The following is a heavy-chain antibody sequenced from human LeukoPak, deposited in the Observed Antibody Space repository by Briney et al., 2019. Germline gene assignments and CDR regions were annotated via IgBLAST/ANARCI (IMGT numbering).Heavy chain of an antibody. J-gene: IGHJ5*02. Sequence: GASVKVSCKASGYTFTGYYMHWVRQAPGQGLEWMGWINPNSGGTNCAQKFQGRVTMTRDTSISTAYMELSRLRSDDTAVYYCARESYYDSSGYPNWFDPWGQGTLVTVSS. D-gene: IGHD3-22*01. CDR3: ARESYYDSSGYPNWFDP. CDR2: INPNSGGT. V-gene: IGHV1-2*02. CDR1: GYTFTGYY.